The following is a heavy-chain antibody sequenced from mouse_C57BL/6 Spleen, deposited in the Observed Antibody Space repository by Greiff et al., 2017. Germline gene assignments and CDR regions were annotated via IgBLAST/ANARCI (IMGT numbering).Heavy chain of an antibody. D-gene: IGHD3-2*02. Sequence: VKLQQSGAELVRPGTSVKVSCKASGYAFTNYLIEWVKQRPGQGLEWIGVINPGSGGTNYNEKFKGKATLTADKSSSTAYMQLSSLTSEDSAVYFCAREGSSGYSYYAMDYWGQGTSVTVSS. CDR2: INPGSGGT. V-gene: IGHV1-54*01. J-gene: IGHJ4*01. CDR1: GYAFTNYL. CDR3: AREGSSGYSYYAMDY.